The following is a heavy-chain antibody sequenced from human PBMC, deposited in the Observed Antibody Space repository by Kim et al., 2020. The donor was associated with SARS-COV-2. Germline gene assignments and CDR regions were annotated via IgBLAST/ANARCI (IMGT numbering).Heavy chain of an antibody. J-gene: IGHJ6*02. CDR2: ISRSSSFI. Sequence: GGSLRLSCTASGFIFSNYSMNWVRQAPGKGLEWVSCISRSSSFIYFADSVKGRFTVSRDNTRNSLYLQMNSLRAEDTAVYYCTRDYRRDNGDPYGMDVWGQGTTVTVSS. D-gene: IGHD4-17*01. CDR3: TRDYRRDNGDPYGMDV. V-gene: IGHV3-21*01. CDR1: GFIFSNYS.